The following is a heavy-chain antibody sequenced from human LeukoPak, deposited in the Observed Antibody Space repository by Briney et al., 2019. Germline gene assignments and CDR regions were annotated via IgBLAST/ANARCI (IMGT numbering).Heavy chain of an antibody. D-gene: IGHD1-26*01. Sequence: HPGRSLRLSCAASGFTFSSYAISWVRQAPGKGLEWVSYISGSGGSTYYADSVKGRFTISRDNSKNTLYLQMNSLRAEDTAVYYCAKDRGSRDYFDYWGQGTLVTVSS. V-gene: IGHV3-23*01. CDR1: GFTFSSYA. CDR2: ISGSGGST. CDR3: AKDRGSRDYFDY. J-gene: IGHJ4*02.